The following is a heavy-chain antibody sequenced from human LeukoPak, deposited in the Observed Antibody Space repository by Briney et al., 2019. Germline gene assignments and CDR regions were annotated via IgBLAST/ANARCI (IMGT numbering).Heavy chain of an antibody. D-gene: IGHD3-10*01. CDR2: IKSKTDGGTT. CDR1: GFTFSNYR. CDR3: TTVHYYYYYYMDV. J-gene: IGHJ6*03. Sequence: GGSLRLSCSASGFTFSNYRMNWVRQAPGKGLEWVGRIKSKTDGGTTDYAAPVKGRFTISRDDSKNTLYLQMNSLKTEDTAVYYCTTVHYYYYYYMDVWGKGTTVTVSS. V-gene: IGHV3-15*01.